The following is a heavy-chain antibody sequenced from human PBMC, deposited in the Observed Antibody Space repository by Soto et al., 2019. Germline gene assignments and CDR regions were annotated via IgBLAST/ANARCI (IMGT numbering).Heavy chain of an antibody. V-gene: IGHV1-58*01. Sequence: ASVKVSCKASGFTFTSSAVQWVRQARGQRLEWIGWIVVGSGNTNYAQKFQERVTITRDMSTSTAYMELSSLRSEDTAVYYCAAAVALYCSGGSCYSYYYGMDVWGQGTTVTVSS. CDR2: IVVGSGNT. D-gene: IGHD2-15*01. J-gene: IGHJ6*02. CDR1: GFTFTSSA. CDR3: AAAVALYCSGGSCYSYYYGMDV.